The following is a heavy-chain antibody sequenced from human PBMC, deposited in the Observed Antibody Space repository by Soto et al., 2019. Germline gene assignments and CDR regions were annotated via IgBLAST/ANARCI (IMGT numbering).Heavy chain of an antibody. CDR3: VRSKYDGSGYPGIXY. V-gene: IGHV4-34*01. CDR1: GGSFSGYY. D-gene: IGHD3-22*01. CDR2: INHSGST. J-gene: IGHJ4*02. Sequence: SETLSLTCAVYGGSFSGYYWSWIRQPPGKGLEWIGEINHSGSTNYNPSLKSRVTISVDTSKNQFSLKLSSVTAADTAVYYCVRSKYDGSGYPGIXYWGQGTLVTVSS.